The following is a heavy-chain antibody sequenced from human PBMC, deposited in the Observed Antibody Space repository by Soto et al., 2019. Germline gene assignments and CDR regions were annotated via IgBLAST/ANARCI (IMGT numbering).Heavy chain of an antibody. V-gene: IGHV1-46*03. CDR1: GYTFTSYY. CDR3: ARDPAYGGKGGAYWYFDL. J-gene: IGHJ2*01. D-gene: IGHD4-17*01. Sequence: QVQLVQSGAEVKKPGASVKVSCKASGYTFTSYYMHWVRQAPGQGLEWMGIINPSGGSTSYAQKFQGRVTMTRATSTRTVYMELSSLRSEDTAVYYCARDPAYGGKGGAYWYFDLWGRGTLVTVSS. CDR2: INPSGGST.